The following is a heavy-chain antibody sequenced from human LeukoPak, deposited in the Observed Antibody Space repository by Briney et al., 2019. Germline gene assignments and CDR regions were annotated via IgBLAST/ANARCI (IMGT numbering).Heavy chain of an antibody. V-gene: IGHV3-74*01. J-gene: IGHJ4*02. D-gene: IGHD3-10*01. Sequence: PGGSLRLSCSASGFTFTSYWMHWVRQAPGKGLVWVSRVDSYGSSTTYADSVEGRFTISRDNAKNTLYLQMNSLRAEDTAVYYCATGVTAFDYWGQGSLVTVSS. CDR1: GFTFTSYW. CDR3: ATGVTAFDY. CDR2: VDSYGSST.